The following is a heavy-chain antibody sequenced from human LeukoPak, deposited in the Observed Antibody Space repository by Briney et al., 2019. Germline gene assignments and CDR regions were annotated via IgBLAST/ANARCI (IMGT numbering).Heavy chain of an antibody. V-gene: IGHV3-74*01. J-gene: IGHJ4*02. D-gene: IGHD7-27*01. Sequence: GGSLRLSCAASGFTFSSYWMHWVRQAPGKGLVWVSRVKSDGSSTTYADSVKGRFTISRDNAKNTLYLQMNSLRAEDTAVYYCARKTPDWGRFDCWGQGTLVTVSS. CDR2: VKSDGSST. CDR3: ARKTPDWGRFDC. CDR1: GFTFSSYW.